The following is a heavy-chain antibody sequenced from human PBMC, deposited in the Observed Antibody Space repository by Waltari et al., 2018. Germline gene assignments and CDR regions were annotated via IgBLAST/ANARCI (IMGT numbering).Heavy chain of an antibody. Sequence: EVQLMQSGGGLVQPGGSLTLSCTPPGFAFSDPAMNWVRQAPGRGLEWLSYISHTSKTIYYADSVKGRLTVSRDNAKNSLYLQMNSLSAEDTAVYFCAKSSGFYLRSDTFDMWGQGTRVTVSS. J-gene: IGHJ3*02. CDR1: GFAFSDPA. V-gene: IGHV3-48*01. CDR3: AKSSGFYLRSDTFDM. D-gene: IGHD3-3*01. CDR2: ISHTSKTI.